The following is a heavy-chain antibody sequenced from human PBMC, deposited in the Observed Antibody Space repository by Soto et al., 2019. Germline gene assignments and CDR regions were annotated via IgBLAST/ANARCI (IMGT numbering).Heavy chain of an antibody. CDR2: ISYDGSNK. CDR1: GFTFSSYG. V-gene: IGHV3-30*18. CDR3: AKEVWSGPMDV. D-gene: IGHD3-3*01. Sequence: QVQLVESGGGVVQPGRSLRLSCAASGFTFSSYGMHWVRQAPGKGLEWVAVISYDGSNKYYADSVKGRFTISRDNSKNTLYLQMNSLRAEDTAVYYCAKEVWSGPMDVWGHVTTVTVSS. J-gene: IGHJ6*02.